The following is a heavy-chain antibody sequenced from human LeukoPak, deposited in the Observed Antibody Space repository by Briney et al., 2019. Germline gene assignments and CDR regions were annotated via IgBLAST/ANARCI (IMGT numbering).Heavy chain of an antibody. CDR1: GFTFSSYW. CDR3: ARDKEAAVDFWSGYYPL. J-gene: IGHJ4*02. CDR2: IKRDGSEK. Sequence: GGSLRLSCAASGFTFSSYWMGWVRQAPGKGLEWVANIKRDGSEKYYGDSVKGRFTVSRDNAMNSLYLQMTSLRAEDTAVYYCARDKEAAVDFWSGYYPLWGRGTLVIVSS. V-gene: IGHV3-7*01. D-gene: IGHD3-3*01.